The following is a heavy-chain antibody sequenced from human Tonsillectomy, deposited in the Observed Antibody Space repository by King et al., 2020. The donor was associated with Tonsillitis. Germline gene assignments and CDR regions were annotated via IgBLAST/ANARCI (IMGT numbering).Heavy chain of an antibody. CDR2: ISSSSSYI. Sequence: VQLVESGGGLVKPGGSLRLSCAASGFTFSSYSMNWVRQAPGKGLEWGSSISSSSSYIYYADSVKGRFTISRDNAKNSLYLQMNSLRAEDTAAYYCARAQKLATLYAGMDVWGKGTTVTVSS. CDR1: GFTFSSYS. CDR3: ARAQKLATLYAGMDV. V-gene: IGHV3-21*01. D-gene: IGHD6-13*01. J-gene: IGHJ6*03.